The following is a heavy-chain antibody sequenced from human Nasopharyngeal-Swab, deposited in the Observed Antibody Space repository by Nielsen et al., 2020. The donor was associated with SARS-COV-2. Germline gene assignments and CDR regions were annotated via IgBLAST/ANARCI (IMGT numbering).Heavy chain of an antibody. V-gene: IGHV4-39*01. CDR1: GASITNTAYY. CDR3: ARTTHYDYVWGSHRPPNYFDY. J-gene: IGHJ4*02. CDR2: IYYSGLP. D-gene: IGHD3-16*01. Sequence: SETLSLTCSVSGASITNTAYYWGWIRQPPGKGLEWIAHIYYSGLPYNNPSLKSRVTISVDTSKNKLSLRLRSVTTADTAVYYCARTTHYDYVWGSHRPPNYFDYWGQGTLVTVSS.